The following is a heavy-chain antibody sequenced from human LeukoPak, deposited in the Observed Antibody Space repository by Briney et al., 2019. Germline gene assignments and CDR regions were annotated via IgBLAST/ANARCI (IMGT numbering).Heavy chain of an antibody. D-gene: IGHD3-10*01. Sequence: PRGSLRLSCVGSGFTFSNYAMYWVRQAPGKGLEWVSGIFPGGSNTYYAESVKGRFTTSRDNSRDTLYLQMNSLRVDDTAVYSCVTALYGSRSYYHYGGFWGRGTLVTVSS. J-gene: IGHJ4*02. CDR2: IFPGGSNT. CDR3: VTALYGSRSYYHYGGF. V-gene: IGHV3-23*03. CDR1: GFTFSNYA.